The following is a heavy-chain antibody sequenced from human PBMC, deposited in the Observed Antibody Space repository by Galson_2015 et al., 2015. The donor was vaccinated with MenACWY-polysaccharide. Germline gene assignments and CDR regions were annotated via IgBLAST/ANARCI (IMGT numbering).Heavy chain of an antibody. CDR1: GDIVSSYSAG. V-gene: IGHV6-1*01. CDR3: AGGGLVRGALGWIDP. D-gene: IGHD3-16*02. Sequence: CAISGDIVSSYSAGWNWIRQSPSRGLEWLGRTYYRSKWYIDYAVSVNGRISITPDTSRNQFSLQLSSVTPEDTAIYYCAGGGLVRGALGWIDPWGPGILVTVSS. CDR2: TYYRSKWYI. J-gene: IGHJ5*02.